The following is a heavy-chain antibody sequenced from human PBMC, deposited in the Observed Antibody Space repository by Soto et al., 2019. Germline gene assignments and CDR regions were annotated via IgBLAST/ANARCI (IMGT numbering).Heavy chain of an antibody. J-gene: IGHJ6*02. CDR1: GASVSSYY. D-gene: IGHD3-10*01. V-gene: IGHV4-59*02. CDR2: ILYTGNT. CDR3: ARVAYGSGSYYAPYYYYDMDV. Sequence: SETLSLTCTVSGASVSSYYWSWIRQPPGKGLEWLGYILYTGNTNYNPSLKSRVTMSVDTSKNQVSLKLSAVTAADTAVYFCARVAYGSGSYYAPYYYYDMDVRGPGTKVTVSS.